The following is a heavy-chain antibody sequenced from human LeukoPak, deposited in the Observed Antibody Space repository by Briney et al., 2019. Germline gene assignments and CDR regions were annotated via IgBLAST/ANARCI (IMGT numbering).Heavy chain of an antibody. CDR1: GFTFSSYS. CDR2: ISSSSSYI. CDR3: ASAPDPGVLQQLVN. Sequence: PGGSLRLSCAASGFTFSSYSMSWVRQAPGKGLEWVSSISSSSSYIYYADSVKGRFTISRDNAKNSLYLQMNSLRAEDTAVYYCASAPDPGVLQQLVNWGQGTLVTVSS. D-gene: IGHD6-13*01. J-gene: IGHJ4*02. V-gene: IGHV3-21*01.